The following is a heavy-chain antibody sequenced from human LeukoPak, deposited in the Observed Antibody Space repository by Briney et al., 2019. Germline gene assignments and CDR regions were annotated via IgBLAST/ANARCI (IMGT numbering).Heavy chain of an antibody. CDR1: GFTFSSYA. V-gene: IGHV3-30*04. D-gene: IGHD5-12*01. CDR2: ISYDGSNK. Sequence: GGSLRLSCAASGFTFSSYAMHWVRQAPGKGLEWVAVISYDGSNKYYADSVKGRFTISRDNSKNTLYLQMDSLRAEDTAVYCCARELATPAAYWGQGTLVTVSS. CDR3: ARELATPAAY. J-gene: IGHJ4*02.